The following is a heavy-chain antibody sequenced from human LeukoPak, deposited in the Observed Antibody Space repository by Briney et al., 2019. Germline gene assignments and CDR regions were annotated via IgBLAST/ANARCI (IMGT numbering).Heavy chain of an antibody. CDR1: GFTFSTYA. Sequence: PGGSLRLSCAASGFTFSTYAMHWVRQAPGKGLEYISSISSDGGNTYYADSVKGRFTISRDNSNNTLYLQMGRLRAEDMAVYYCARSNNIVGATYFDYWGQGTLVTASS. V-gene: IGHV3-64*02. J-gene: IGHJ4*02. CDR3: ARSNNIVGATYFDY. CDR2: ISSDGGNT. D-gene: IGHD1-26*01.